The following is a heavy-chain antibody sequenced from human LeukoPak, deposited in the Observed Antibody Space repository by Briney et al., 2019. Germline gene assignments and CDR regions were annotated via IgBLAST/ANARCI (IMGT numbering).Heavy chain of an antibody. J-gene: IGHJ4*02. Sequence: SETLSFTCTVSGGSISSYYWSWIRQPPGKGLEWIGYIYYSGSTNYNPSLKSRVTISVDTSKNQFSLKLSSVTAADTAVYYCARAPGTYYYDSSGYYAGGFDYWGQGTLVTVSS. CDR1: GGSISSYY. CDR2: IYYSGST. V-gene: IGHV4-59*01. D-gene: IGHD3-22*01. CDR3: ARAPGTYYYDSSGYYAGGFDY.